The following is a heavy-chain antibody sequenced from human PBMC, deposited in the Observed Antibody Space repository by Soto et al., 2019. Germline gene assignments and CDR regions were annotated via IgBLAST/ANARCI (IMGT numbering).Heavy chain of an antibody. D-gene: IGHD5-12*01. Sequence: QVQLVQSGAEVKKPGYSVKVSCKASGSTFSNHIITWVRQAPGQGLEWMGRIIPILDITNYAQKFQGRVTITADKSTTTAYMEVSSLSSEDTAVYYCARDSPIGSTFSGHDDIDSWGQGTLVTVSS. CDR1: GSTFSNHI. CDR3: ARDSPIGSTFSGHDDIDS. V-gene: IGHV1-69*08. CDR2: IIPILDIT. J-gene: IGHJ5*01.